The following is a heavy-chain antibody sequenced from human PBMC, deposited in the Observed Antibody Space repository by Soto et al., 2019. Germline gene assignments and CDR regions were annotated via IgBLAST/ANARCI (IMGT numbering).Heavy chain of an antibody. V-gene: IGHV4-39*07. J-gene: IGHJ6*02. Sequence: PSETLSLTCSVSGGSISSTGYYWGWIRLPQGKGLEWIGSIYNRGSTYYNPSLKSRATISVDKSKNQFSLKLSSVTAADTAVYYCARDLVATSLTPKYYYYGMDVWGQGTTVTVSS. CDR2: IYNRGST. CDR3: ARDLVATSLTPKYYYYGMDV. D-gene: IGHD5-12*01. CDR1: GGSISSTGYY.